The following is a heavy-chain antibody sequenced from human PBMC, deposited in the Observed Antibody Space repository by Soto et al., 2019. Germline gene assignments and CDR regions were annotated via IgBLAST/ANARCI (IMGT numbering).Heavy chain of an antibody. CDR2: INHSGST. CDR3: ARGGRRWFGVYYYYGMDG. CDR1: GGSFSGYY. V-gene: IGHV4-34*01. J-gene: IGHJ6*02. Sequence: QVQLQQWGAGLLKPSETLSLTCAVYGGSFSGYYWSWIRQHPGKGLEWIGEINHSGSTNYNPSLKSRVTISVDTSKNQFSLKLSSVTAADTAVYYCARGGRRWFGVYYYYGMDGWGQGTTVTVSS. D-gene: IGHD3-10*01.